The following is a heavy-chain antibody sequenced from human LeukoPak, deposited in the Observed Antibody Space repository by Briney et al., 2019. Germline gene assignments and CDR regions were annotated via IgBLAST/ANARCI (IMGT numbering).Heavy chain of an antibody. CDR2: FDPEDGET. Sequence: ASVKVSCKVSGYTFTELSMHWVRQAPGKGLEWMGGFDPEDGETIYAQKFQGRVTMTEDTSTDTAYMELSSLRSEDTAVYYCATDHYYYYGMDVWGQGTTVTVSS. CDR3: ATDHYYYYGMDV. J-gene: IGHJ6*02. CDR1: GYTFTELS. V-gene: IGHV1-24*01.